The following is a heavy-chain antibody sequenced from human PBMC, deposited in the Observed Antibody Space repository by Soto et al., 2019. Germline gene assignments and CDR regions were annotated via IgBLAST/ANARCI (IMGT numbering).Heavy chain of an antibody. J-gene: IGHJ4*02. Sequence: QVQLQESGPGLVKPSETLSLTCTVSGDSLRSYYWSWIRQPPGEGLEWMGYIYYSGSTKYNPSLKSRVIISIDTSKNQFSLKVSFVTAADTAVYYCARGIRDYVLDYWGQGTLVTVSS. V-gene: IGHV4-59*01. CDR2: IYYSGST. CDR3: ARGIRDYVLDY. D-gene: IGHD4-17*01. CDR1: GDSLRSYY.